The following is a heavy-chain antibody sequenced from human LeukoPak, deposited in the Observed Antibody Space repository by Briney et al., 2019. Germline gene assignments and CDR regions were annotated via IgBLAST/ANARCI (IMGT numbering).Heavy chain of an antibody. Sequence: SETLSLTCAVYGGSFSDYYWSWIRQPPGKGLEWIGEINHTGSTNYNPSLNSRITIAVDTSKNQSSLKLSSVTAADTAVYYCARVVGYCSGGSCYPLPYYYYGMDVWGKGTTVTVSS. D-gene: IGHD2-15*01. CDR1: GGSFSDYY. J-gene: IGHJ6*04. V-gene: IGHV4-34*01. CDR2: INHTGST. CDR3: ARVVGYCSGGSCYPLPYYYYGMDV.